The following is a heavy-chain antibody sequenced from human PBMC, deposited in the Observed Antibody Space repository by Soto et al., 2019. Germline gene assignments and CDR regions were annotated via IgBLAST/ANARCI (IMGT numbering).Heavy chain of an antibody. J-gene: IGHJ4*02. CDR1: GGSFSGYY. CDR3: ARLLSADVDTAAPLDY. Sequence: PSETLSLTCAVYGGSFSGYYWSWIRQPPGKGLEWIGEINHSGSTNYNPSLKSRVTISVDTSKNQFSLKLSSVTAADTAVYYCARLLSADVDTAAPLDYWGQGTLVTVSS. CDR2: INHSGST. V-gene: IGHV4-34*01. D-gene: IGHD5-18*01.